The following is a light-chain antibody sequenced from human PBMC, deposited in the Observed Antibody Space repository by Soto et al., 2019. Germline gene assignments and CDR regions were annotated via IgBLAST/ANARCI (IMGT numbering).Light chain of an antibody. CDR3: QSYDSSPSGSRGV. CDR1: RSNIGAGYD. J-gene: IGLJ1*01. CDR2: GNN. Sequence: QSVLTQPPSVSGAPGQRVTISCTGSRSNIGAGYDVHWYQQLPGTAPKLLIYGNNNRPSGVPDRFSGSKSGTSASLAITGLQAEDEADYYCQSYDSSPSGSRGVFGTGTKVTVL. V-gene: IGLV1-40*01.